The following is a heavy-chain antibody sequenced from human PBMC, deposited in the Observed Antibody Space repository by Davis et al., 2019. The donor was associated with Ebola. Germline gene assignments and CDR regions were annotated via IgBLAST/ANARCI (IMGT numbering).Heavy chain of an antibody. CDR3: ARGQWLVQYYYYGMDV. V-gene: IGHV4-59*01. J-gene: IGHJ6*02. CDR1: GGSISSYY. CDR2: IYYSGST. Sequence: PSETLSLTCTVSGGSISSYYWSWIRQPPGKGLEWIGYIYYSGSTNYNPSLKSRVTISVDTSKNQFSLKLSSVTAADTAVYYCARGQWLVQYYYYGMDVWGQGTTVTVSS. D-gene: IGHD6-19*01.